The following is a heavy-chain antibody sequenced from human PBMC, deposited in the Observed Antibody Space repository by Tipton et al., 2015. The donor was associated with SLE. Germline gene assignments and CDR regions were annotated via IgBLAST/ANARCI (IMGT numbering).Heavy chain of an antibody. D-gene: IGHD6-19*01. CDR3: ARGGDSSGFGWFDP. J-gene: IGHJ5*02. CDR1: GGSISSHY. Sequence: TLSLTCTVSGGSISSHYWSWIRRPPGKGLEWIGYIYYSGGTNYNPSLKSRVTISVDTSKNQFSLKLRSVTAADTAVYYCARGGDSSGFGWFDPWGQGTLVTVSS. CDR2: IYYSGGT. V-gene: IGHV4-59*11.